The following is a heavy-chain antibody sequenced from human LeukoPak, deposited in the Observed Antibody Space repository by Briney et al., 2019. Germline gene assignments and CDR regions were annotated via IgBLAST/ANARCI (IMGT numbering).Heavy chain of an antibody. CDR1: GFILSSYA. CDR2: ISGSGGST. D-gene: IGHD6-13*01. V-gene: IGHV3-23*01. J-gene: IGHJ4*02. Sequence: GGSLRLSCASSGFILSSYAMSGVRQAPAKGLEWVSAISGSGGSTYYADSVKGRFTISRDNSKNTLYLQMNSLRAEDTAVYYCAKDIAAAGTGLGDYWGQGTLVTVSS. CDR3: AKDIAAAGTGLGDY.